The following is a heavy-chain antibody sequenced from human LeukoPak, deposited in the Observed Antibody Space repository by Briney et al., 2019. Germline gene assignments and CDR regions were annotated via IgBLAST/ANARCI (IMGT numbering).Heavy chain of an antibody. D-gene: IGHD5-18*01. J-gene: IGHJ4*02. CDR3: ARELSYAAY. Sequence: GGSLRLSCAASGLIFSSYSMNWVRQAPGKGLEWVSSISSAGSYIYYADSVKGRFTISRDNAKNSLYLQMNGLRAEDTAVYYCARELSYAAYWGQGTLVTVSS. CDR2: ISSAGSYI. V-gene: IGHV3-21*01. CDR1: GLIFSSYS.